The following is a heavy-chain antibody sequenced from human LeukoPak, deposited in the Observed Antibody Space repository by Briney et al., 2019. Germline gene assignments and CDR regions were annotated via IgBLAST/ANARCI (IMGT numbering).Heavy chain of an antibody. V-gene: IGHV4-34*01. CDR3: ARVTMIVVVNWFDP. CDR1: GGSFSGYY. J-gene: IGHJ5*02. D-gene: IGHD3-22*01. CDR2: INHSGST. Sequence: SETLSLTCAVYGGSFSGYYWSWIRQPPGKGLEWIGEINHSGSTNYNPSPKSRVTISVDTSKNQFSLKLSSVTAADTAVYYCARVTMIVVVNWFDPWGQETLVTVSS.